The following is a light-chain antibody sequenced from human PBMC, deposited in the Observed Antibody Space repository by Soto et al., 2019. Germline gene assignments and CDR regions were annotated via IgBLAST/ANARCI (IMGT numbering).Light chain of an antibody. V-gene: IGKV3-15*01. Sequence: EIVMTQSPDTLSVSPGERATLSCRASQGVRNDLAWYQQKPGQAPRLLIYGASNRATGIPARFSGSGSGTDFTLTITALQSEDFAVYYCQQYSEWPPITFGGGTKVDIK. CDR2: GAS. CDR3: QQYSEWPPIT. CDR1: QGVRND. J-gene: IGKJ4*01.